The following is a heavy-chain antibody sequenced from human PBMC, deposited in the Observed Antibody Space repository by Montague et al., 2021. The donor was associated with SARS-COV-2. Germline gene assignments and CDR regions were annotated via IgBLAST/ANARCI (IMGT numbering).Heavy chain of an antibody. V-gene: IGHV4-39*01. J-gene: IGHJ3*02. D-gene: IGHD3-9*01. CDR2: IYYSGST. Sequence: SETLSLTCTVSGGSISSSSYYWGWIRQPPGKGLEWIGSIYYSGSTYYNPPLKSRVTISVDTSKNQFSLKLSSVTAADTAVYYCARPLLRYFDWLFRGDAFDIWGQGTMVTVSS. CDR3: ARPLLRYFDWLFRGDAFDI. CDR1: GGSISSSSYY.